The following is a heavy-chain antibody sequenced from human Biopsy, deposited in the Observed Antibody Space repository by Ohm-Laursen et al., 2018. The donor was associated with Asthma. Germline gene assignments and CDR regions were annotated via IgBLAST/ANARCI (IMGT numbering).Heavy chain of an antibody. Sequence: ASVKVSCKASGYTFFSYGINWVRQAPGQGLEWMGWINTNTGNPTYAQGFTGRFVFSLDTSVNTAHLQISSLKAEDTAVYYCARMISYYHEMRAPFFDYWGQGTLVTVSS. J-gene: IGHJ4*02. CDR3: ARMISYYHEMRAPFFDY. CDR1: GYTFFSYG. V-gene: IGHV7-4-1*02. D-gene: IGHD3-22*01. CDR2: INTNTGNP.